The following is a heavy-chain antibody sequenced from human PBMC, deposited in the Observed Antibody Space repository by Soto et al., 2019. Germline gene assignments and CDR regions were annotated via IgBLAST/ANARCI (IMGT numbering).Heavy chain of an antibody. V-gene: IGHV4-59*01. CDR2: VSYSGTS. J-gene: IGHJ5*02. Sequence: QVQLQESGPGLVKPSETLSLTCTVSGGSMNAYYWSWIRQPPGKGLEWIGYVSYSGTSKYNPSLESRITMSLDTSGNHFSLILSSVTAADPAVYFCARYSRPKQSSDSNPGFFDPWCQGTLVAVSS. CDR3: ARYSRPKQSSDSNPGFFDP. D-gene: IGHD2-21*01. CDR1: GGSMNAYY.